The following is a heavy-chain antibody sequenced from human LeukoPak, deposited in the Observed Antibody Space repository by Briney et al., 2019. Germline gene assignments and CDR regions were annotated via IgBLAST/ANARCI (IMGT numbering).Heavy chain of an antibody. Sequence: GGSLRLSCAASGFTFSSNGLHWVRQAPGKGLEWVALIWHDGSHKYYADSVRGRFTISRDNSKNTLYLQMNSLRAEDTAVYYCARDMRLGFAPNYGLDVWGQGTTVTVSS. CDR2: IWHDGSHK. V-gene: IGHV3-33*01. CDR3: ARDMRLGFAPNYGLDV. D-gene: IGHD6-19*01. J-gene: IGHJ6*02. CDR1: GFTFSSNG.